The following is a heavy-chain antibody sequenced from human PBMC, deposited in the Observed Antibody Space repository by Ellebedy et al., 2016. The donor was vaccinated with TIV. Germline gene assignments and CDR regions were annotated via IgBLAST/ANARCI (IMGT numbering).Heavy chain of an antibody. Sequence: GESLKISCAASGFPFDSYVMNWVRQAPGKGLEWVALISYDGSNKYFADSVQGRFTISRDNAKNSLYLQMNSLRADDTAIYYCARDLYYGSGKIASSWGQGTLVTVSS. J-gene: IGHJ1*01. CDR3: ARDLYYGSGKIASS. CDR2: ISYDGSNK. CDR1: GFPFDSYV. D-gene: IGHD3-10*01. V-gene: IGHV3-30*04.